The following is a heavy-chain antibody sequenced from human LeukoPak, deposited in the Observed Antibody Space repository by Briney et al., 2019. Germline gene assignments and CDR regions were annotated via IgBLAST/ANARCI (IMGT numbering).Heavy chain of an antibody. J-gene: IGHJ3*02. Sequence: GGSLRLSGAASGFTFSSFGMNWVRQAPGKGLDWVSTISGGGGNIYYADSVKGRFTISRDNSQSTVSVQMNSLRAEDTAVYYCAKGRRGWLQSDDFDIWGQGTKVTVSS. D-gene: IGHD5-24*01. CDR3: AKGRRGWLQSDDFDI. CDR1: GFTFSSFG. V-gene: IGHV3-23*01. CDR2: ISGGGGNI.